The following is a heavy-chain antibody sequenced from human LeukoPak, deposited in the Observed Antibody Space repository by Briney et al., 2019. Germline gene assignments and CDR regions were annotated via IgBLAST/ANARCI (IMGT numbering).Heavy chain of an antibody. Sequence: SETLSLTCTGSSGSISSYCWSWIRQPPGKGLEWIGYIYYSGSTDYNPSLKSRVTISVDTSKNQFSLNLRSVTAADTAVYYCARGGSYASGWYANYWGQGTLVTVSS. V-gene: IGHV4-59*01. CDR1: SGSISSYC. J-gene: IGHJ4*02. CDR3: ARGGSYASGWYANY. D-gene: IGHD6-19*01. CDR2: IYYSGST.